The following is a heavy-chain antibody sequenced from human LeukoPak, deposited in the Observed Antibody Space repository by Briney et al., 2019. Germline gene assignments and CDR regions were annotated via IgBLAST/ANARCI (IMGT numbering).Heavy chain of an antibody. D-gene: IGHD3-22*01. CDR3: ATVIDNSGSLGF. V-gene: IGHV3-53*01. CDR2: IYSGGST. Sequence: PGGSLRLSCAASGFTFTSYSMNWVRQAPGKGLEWVSVIYSGGSTYYTDSVKGRFTISRDSSKHTLYLQMNSLRAEDTAVYYCATVIDNSGSLGFWGQGTLVTVSS. CDR1: GFTFTSYS. J-gene: IGHJ4*02.